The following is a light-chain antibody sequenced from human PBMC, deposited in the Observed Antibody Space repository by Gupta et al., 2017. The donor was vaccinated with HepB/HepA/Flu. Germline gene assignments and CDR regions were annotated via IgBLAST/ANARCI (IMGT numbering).Light chain of an antibody. CDR2: HVT. CDR1: SSDIGAYNY. Sequence: QSALPPPASVSGSPGQSITISCTGTSSDIGAYNYVSWYQHHPGKAPKFVIYHVTNRPSGVANRFSGSKAGNTASLTISGLQAEDEGDYYCSSYTSSDTEVFGGGTKLTVL. J-gene: IGLJ3*02. V-gene: IGLV2-14*03. CDR3: SSYTSSDTEV.